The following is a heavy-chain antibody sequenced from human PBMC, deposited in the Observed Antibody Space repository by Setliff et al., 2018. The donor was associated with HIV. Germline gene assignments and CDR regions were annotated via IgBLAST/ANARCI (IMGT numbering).Heavy chain of an antibody. Sequence: ETLSLSCEASGFTFSTYSMNWVRQAPGKGLEWVSSISSSSRSKYYADSVNGRFIISRDNAKDSLHLQMNSLRVEDTAVYHCARDVAGTGFADFWGQGTLVTVSS. D-gene: IGHD6-19*01. CDR2: ISSSSRSK. J-gene: IGHJ4*02. V-gene: IGHV3-21*01. CDR3: ARDVAGTGFADF. CDR1: GFTFSTYS.